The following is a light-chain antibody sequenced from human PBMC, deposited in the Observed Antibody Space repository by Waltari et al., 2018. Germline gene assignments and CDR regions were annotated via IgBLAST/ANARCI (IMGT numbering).Light chain of an antibody. J-gene: IGKJ2*01. V-gene: IGKV1-5*03. CDR1: QSISIW. CDR3: QHYNNYPVA. Sequence: TCRASQSISIWLAWYQQKPGKAPKLLISKPFSLESGVPSRFSGSGSGTEFTLTISNLQPDDFATYYCQHYNNYPVAFGQGTKLEI. CDR2: KPF.